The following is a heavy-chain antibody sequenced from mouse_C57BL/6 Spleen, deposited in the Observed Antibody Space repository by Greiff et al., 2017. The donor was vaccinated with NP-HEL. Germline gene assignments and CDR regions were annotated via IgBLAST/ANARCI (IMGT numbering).Heavy chain of an antibody. D-gene: IGHD1-1*01. CDR1: GYAFSSYW. J-gene: IGHJ2*01. CDR3: ARGGITTVVNYFDY. CDR2: IYPGDGDT. Sequence: VQLQQSGAELVKPGASVKISCKASGYAFSSYWMNWVKQRPGKGLEWIGQIYPGDGDTNYNGKFKGKATLTADKSSSPAYMQLSSLTSEDSAVYFCARGGITTVVNYFDYWGQGTTLTVSS. V-gene: IGHV1-80*01.